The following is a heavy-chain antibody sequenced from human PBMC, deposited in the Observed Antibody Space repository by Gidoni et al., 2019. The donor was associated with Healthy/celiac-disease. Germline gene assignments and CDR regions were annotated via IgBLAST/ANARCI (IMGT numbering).Heavy chain of an antibody. Sequence: QVTLKESGPVLVKPTETLTLTCTVSGFSLSNARMGVSWIRQPPGKALEWLAHIFSNDEKSYSTSLKSRLTISKGTSKSQVVLTMTNMDPVDTATYYCARIRDRKGISSGNYFDYWGQGTLVTVSS. CDR1: GFSLSNARMG. V-gene: IGHV2-26*01. CDR2: IFSNDEK. J-gene: IGHJ4*02. D-gene: IGHD3-10*01. CDR3: ARIRDRKGISSGNYFDY.